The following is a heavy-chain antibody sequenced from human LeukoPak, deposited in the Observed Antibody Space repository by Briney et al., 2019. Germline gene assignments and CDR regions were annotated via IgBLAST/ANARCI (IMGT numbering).Heavy chain of an antibody. D-gene: IGHD5-18*01. Sequence: GGSLRLSCAASGFIFKTYEMNWVRQAPGKGLEWVSYISSSGSTIYYADSVKGRFTISRDNAKNSLYLQMNSLRAEDTAVYYCARDFGYTDYWGQGTLVTVSS. J-gene: IGHJ4*02. CDR1: GFIFKTYE. CDR3: ARDFGYTDY. CDR2: ISSSGSTI. V-gene: IGHV3-48*03.